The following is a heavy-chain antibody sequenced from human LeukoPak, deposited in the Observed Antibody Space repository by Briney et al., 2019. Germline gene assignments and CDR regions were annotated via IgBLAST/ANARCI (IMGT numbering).Heavy chain of an antibody. Sequence: GESLKISCGGSGYSLSNYWIGWVRQMPGKGLEWMGIIYPGDYETRYSPSFQGLVTISVDKSISTAYLQWSSLKASDTAMYYCAIPPGYCGNDCSFDHWGQGTLVTVSS. V-gene: IGHV5-51*01. CDR2: IYPGDYET. D-gene: IGHD2-21*02. J-gene: IGHJ4*02. CDR3: AIPPGYCGNDCSFDH. CDR1: GYSLSNYW.